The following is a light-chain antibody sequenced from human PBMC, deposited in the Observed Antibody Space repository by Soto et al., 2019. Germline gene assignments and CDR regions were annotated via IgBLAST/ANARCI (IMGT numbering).Light chain of an antibody. CDR1: SSNIGVNS. CDR3: AVWDDSLNGWV. J-gene: IGLJ3*02. Sequence: QAVVTQPPSASGTPGQRVTISCSGSSSNIGVNSVTWYQHLPGTAPKLLIYSNNQRPSRVPDRFSGSRSGTSASLAISGLQSEDEADYYCAVWDDSLNGWVFGGGTKVTVL. V-gene: IGLV1-44*01. CDR2: SNN.